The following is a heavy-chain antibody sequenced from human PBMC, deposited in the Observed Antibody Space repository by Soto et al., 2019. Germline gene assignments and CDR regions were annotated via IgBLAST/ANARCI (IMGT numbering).Heavy chain of an antibody. CDR1: GYIFTGYH. V-gene: IGHV1-2*02. Sequence: ASVKVSCKASGYIFTGYHIHWVRQAPGPALEWMGWINPNSGDTEYAQNFQGRVTMTRDTSFNLVYMEMSGLMSDDTAVSYCARDARGTRGFDEMDIWGQGTTFTVSS. CDR3: ARDARGTRGFDEMDI. CDR2: INPNSGDT. D-gene: IGHD3-9*01. J-gene: IGHJ6*02.